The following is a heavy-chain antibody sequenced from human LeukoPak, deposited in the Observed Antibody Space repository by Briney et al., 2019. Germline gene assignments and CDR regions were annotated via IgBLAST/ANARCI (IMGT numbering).Heavy chain of an antibody. CDR2: INIDGSST. CDR1: GFTFSSYG. V-gene: IGHV3-74*01. Sequence: GGSLRLSCAASGFTFSSYGMHWVRQTPGKGLVWVSRINIDGSSTSYAASVKGRFTISRDNAKNTLYLQMSSLRAEDTAVYYCASRDYGGNYYYMDVWGKGTTVTVSS. CDR3: ASRDYGGNYYYMDV. J-gene: IGHJ6*03. D-gene: IGHD4-23*01.